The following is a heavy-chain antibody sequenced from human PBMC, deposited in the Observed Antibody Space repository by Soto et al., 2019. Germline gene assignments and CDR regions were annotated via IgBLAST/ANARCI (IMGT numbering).Heavy chain of an antibody. Sequence: QVQLVQSGAEEKKPGASVKVSCKYSGYTFTSYVMHWVRQAPGQRLEWMGWINAGNGNTKYSQKFQGRVTITRDTYTHTAYMELSSLRSEDTAVYSSASGSGYYYGADYWGQGTLVTVSS. D-gene: IGHD3-22*01. CDR3: ASGSGYYYGADY. V-gene: IGHV1-3*05. J-gene: IGHJ4*02. CDR1: GYTFTSYV. CDR2: INAGNGNT.